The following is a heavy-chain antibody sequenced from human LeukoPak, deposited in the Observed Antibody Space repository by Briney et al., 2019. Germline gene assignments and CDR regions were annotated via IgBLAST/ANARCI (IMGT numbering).Heavy chain of an antibody. CDR1: GGSISSGGYY. CDR3: ANYGSGSYRFDP. D-gene: IGHD3-10*01. CDR2: IYYSGST. V-gene: IGHV4-31*03. Sequence: ASETLSLTCTVSGGSISSGGYYWSWIRQHPGKGLEWTGYIYYSGSTYYNPSLKSRVTISVDTSKNQFSLKLSSVTAADTAVYYCANYGSGSYRFDPWGQGTLVTVSS. J-gene: IGHJ5*02.